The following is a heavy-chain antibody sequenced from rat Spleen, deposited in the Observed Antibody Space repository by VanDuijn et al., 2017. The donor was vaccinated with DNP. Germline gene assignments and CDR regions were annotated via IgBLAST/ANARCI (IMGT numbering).Heavy chain of an antibody. D-gene: IGHD1-3*01. CDR1: GFTFSDYA. CDR2: IIYDGSST. J-gene: IGHJ4*01. CDR3: ATHRDGSYYYAMDA. V-gene: IGHV5S10*01. Sequence: EVQLVESGGGLVQPENSLKLSCAASGFTFSDYAMAWVRQSPKKGLEWVATIIYDGSSTYYRDSVKGRFTISRDNAKNTLYLQMDSLRSEDTATYYCATHRDGSYYYAMDAWGQGTSVTVSS.